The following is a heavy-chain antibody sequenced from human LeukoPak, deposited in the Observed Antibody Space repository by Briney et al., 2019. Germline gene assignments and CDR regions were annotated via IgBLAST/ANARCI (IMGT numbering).Heavy chain of an antibody. Sequence: PGGSLRLSCAASGFTFSSYAMHWVRQAPGKGLEWVAVISYDGSNKYYADSVKGRFTISRDNSKNTLYLQMNSLRAEDTAVYYCARAGFLEWLGWGNYYFDYWGQGTLVTVSS. CDR1: GFTFSSYA. CDR2: ISYDGSNK. V-gene: IGHV3-30*04. D-gene: IGHD3-3*01. J-gene: IGHJ4*02. CDR3: ARAGFLEWLGWGNYYFDY.